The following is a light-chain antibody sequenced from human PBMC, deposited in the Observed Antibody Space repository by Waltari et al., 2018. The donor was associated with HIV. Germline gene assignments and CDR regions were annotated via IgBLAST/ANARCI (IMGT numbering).Light chain of an antibody. CDR3: AAWDDSLSGPV. CDR2: RNN. J-gene: IGLJ3*02. CDR1: GSNIGSNS. V-gene: IGLV1-47*01. Sequence: QSILTQPPSTYGTPGQRVTSYCSGSGSNIGSNSVSWYHLLLGTAPKLLIYRNNQRPSGVPDRFSGSKSATSASLAIGGLRSEDEADYYCAAWDDSLSGPVFGGGTKLTVL.